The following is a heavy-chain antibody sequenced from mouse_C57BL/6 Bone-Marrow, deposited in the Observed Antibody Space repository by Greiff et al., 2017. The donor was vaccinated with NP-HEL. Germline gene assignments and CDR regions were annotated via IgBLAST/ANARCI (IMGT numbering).Heavy chain of an antibody. CDR2: INPSSGYT. CDR1: GYTFTSYT. Sequence: QVQLQQSGAELARPGASVKMSCKASGYTFTSYTMHWVKQRPGQGLEWIGYINPSSGYTKYNQKFKDKATLTADKSSSTAYMQLSSLTSEASSVYYCAIYYGRGGFAYWGQGTLVTVSA. J-gene: IGHJ3*01. D-gene: IGHD1-1*01. CDR3: AIYYGRGGFAY. V-gene: IGHV1-4*01.